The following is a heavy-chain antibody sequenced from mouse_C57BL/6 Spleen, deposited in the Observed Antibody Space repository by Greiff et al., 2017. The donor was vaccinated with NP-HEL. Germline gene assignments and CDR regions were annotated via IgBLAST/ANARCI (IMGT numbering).Heavy chain of an antibody. Sequence: EVMLVESGGGLVQPGGSLKLSCAASGFTFSDYYMYWVRQTPEKRLEWVAYISNGGGSTYYPDTVKGRFTISRDNAKNTLYLQMSRLKSEDTAMYYCSRSDGYYYFDYWGQGTTLTVSS. CDR1: GFTFSDYY. D-gene: IGHD2-3*01. CDR3: SRSDGYYYFDY. CDR2: ISNGGGST. V-gene: IGHV5-12*01. J-gene: IGHJ2*01.